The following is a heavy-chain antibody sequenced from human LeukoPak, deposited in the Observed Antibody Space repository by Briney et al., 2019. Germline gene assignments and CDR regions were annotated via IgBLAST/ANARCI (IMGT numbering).Heavy chain of an antibody. CDR1: GFTFSSYD. Sequence: QTGGSLRLSCAASGFTFSSYDMHWVRQAPGKGLEWVAFIRYDGNNKYYADSVKGRFTISRDNSKNSLYLQMNSLRAEDTAVYYCAKGEDSSGWYGAFDMWGQGTMVTVSS. D-gene: IGHD6-19*01. CDR3: AKGEDSSGWYGAFDM. V-gene: IGHV3-30*02. CDR2: IRYDGNNK. J-gene: IGHJ3*02.